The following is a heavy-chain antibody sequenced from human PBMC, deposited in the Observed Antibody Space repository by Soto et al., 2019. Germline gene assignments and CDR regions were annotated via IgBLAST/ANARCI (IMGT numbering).Heavy chain of an antibody. CDR2: IYSGGST. J-gene: IGHJ3*02. CDR3: ARVPYYYDISGEPRSAFDI. CDR1: GFTVSSNY. V-gene: IGHV3-53*01. D-gene: IGHD3-22*01. Sequence: EVQLVESGGGLIQPGGSLRLSCAASGFTVSSNYMSWVRQAPGKWLEWVSVIYSGGSTYYADSVKGRFTISRDNSKNTRYLQRNTLRAEDTAVYYCARVPYYYDISGEPRSAFDIWGQGTMVTVSS.